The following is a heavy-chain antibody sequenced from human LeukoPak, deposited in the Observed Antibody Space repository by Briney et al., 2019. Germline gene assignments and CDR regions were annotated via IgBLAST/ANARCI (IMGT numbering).Heavy chain of an antibody. CDR2: SSADGINI. J-gene: IGHJ4*02. CDR1: GFTFSIYG. D-gene: IGHD6-13*01. V-gene: IGHV3-30*18. Sequence: GGSLRLSCAASGFTFSIYGMHWVRQAPGKGLEWVALSSADGINIYYADSVKGRFTISRDNSKNMLYLQMNSLRAEDTAVYYCAKAAVYSSSWTPFDDWGQGTLVTVSS. CDR3: AKAAVYSSSWTPFDD.